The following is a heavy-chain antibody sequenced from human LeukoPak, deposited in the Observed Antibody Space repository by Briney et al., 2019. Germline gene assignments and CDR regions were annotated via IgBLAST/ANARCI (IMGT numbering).Heavy chain of an antibody. CDR3: ARVPMTTVTPDFDY. J-gene: IGHJ4*02. CDR2: MNPNSGNT. Sequence: RASVKVSCKASGYTFTSYDINWVRQATGQGLEWMGWMNPNSGNTGYAQKFQGRVTMTRNTSISTAYMELSSLRSEDTAVYYCARVPMTTVTPDFDYWGQGTLVTVPS. CDR1: GYTFTSYD. V-gene: IGHV1-8*01. D-gene: IGHD4-17*01.